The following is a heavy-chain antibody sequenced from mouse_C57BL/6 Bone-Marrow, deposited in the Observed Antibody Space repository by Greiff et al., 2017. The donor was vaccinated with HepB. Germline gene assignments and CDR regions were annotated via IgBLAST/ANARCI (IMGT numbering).Heavy chain of an antibody. CDR1: GFNIKDDY. CDR3: TCVLHRYYSWMDY. Sequence: VQLKQSGAELVRPGASVKLSCTASGFNIKDDYMHWVKQRPEQGLEWIGWIDPENGDTEYASKFQGKATITADTSSNTAYLQLSSLTSEDTAVYYCTCVLHRYYSWMDYWGQGTSVTVSS. V-gene: IGHV14-4*01. D-gene: IGHD1-1*01. J-gene: IGHJ4*01. CDR2: IDPENGDT.